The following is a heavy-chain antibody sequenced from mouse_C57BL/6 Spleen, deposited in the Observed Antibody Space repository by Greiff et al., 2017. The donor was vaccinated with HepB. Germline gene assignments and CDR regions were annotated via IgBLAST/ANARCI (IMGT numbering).Heavy chain of an antibody. CDR1: GFTFSSYA. D-gene: IGHD3-3*01. J-gene: IGHJ3*01. V-gene: IGHV5-9-1*02. Sequence: EVKVEESGEGLVKPGGSLKLSCAASGFTFSSYAMSWVRQTPEKRLEWVAYISSGGDYIYYADTVKGRFTISRDNARNTLYLQMSSLKSEDTAMYYCTREGGPAWFAYWGQGTLVTVSA. CDR3: TREGGPAWFAY. CDR2: ISSGGDYI.